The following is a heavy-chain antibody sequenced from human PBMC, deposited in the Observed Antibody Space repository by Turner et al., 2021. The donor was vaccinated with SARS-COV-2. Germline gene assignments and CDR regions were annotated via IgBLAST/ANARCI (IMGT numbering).Heavy chain of an antibody. V-gene: IGHV1-69*01. J-gene: IGHJ4*02. Sequence: QVQLLQSGAEVEKPGSSVTVSRKAAGGTFSSYAISWVRQAPGQGPEWMRGIIPIFGTANYAQQFQSRVTITADGSTSTAYMELSSLRSEDTAVYYCARVNGYDSSGYWSGYWGQGALVTVSS. CDR2: IIPIFGTA. D-gene: IGHD3-22*01. CDR3: ARVNGYDSSGYWSGY. CDR1: GGTFSSYA.